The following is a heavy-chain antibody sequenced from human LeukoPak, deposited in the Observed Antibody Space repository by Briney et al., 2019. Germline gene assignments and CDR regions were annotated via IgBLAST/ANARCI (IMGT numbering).Heavy chain of an antibody. CDR3: ARGFYSPHY. Sequence: SETLSLTCTVSDGSISIYHWTWIRQPPGKGLEWIGYIHYSGSTKYNPSLKSRVTMSVDTSKNQFSLRLSSLTDADTAFYYCARGFYSPHYWGQGTRVIVSS. J-gene: IGHJ4*02. CDR2: IHYSGST. CDR1: DGSISIYH. D-gene: IGHD4-11*01. V-gene: IGHV4-59*01.